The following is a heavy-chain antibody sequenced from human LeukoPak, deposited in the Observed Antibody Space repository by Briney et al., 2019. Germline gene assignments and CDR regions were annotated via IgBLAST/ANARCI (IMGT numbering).Heavy chain of an antibody. CDR1: GFTFSSYS. D-gene: IGHD1-26*01. V-gene: IGHV3-21*01. CDR3: ARDRSTYSGSYSGY. J-gene: IGHJ4*02. Sequence: GGSLRLSCAASGFTFSSYSMNWVRQAPGKGPEWVSSISSSSSYIYYADSVKGRFTISRDNAKNSLYLQMNSLRAEDTAVYYCARDRSTYSGSYSGYWGQGTLVTVSS. CDR2: ISSSSSYI.